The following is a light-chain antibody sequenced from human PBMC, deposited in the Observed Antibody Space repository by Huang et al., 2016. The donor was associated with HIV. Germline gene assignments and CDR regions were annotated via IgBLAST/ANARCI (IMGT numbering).Light chain of an antibody. Sequence: EILLTQSPATLSVSPGERVTLSCRASQSISNNLAWYQQKPGQAPRLLMYGGSTRATAIPDRVSGSASATEFTHSISSLQSEDFAVYCCQQYHHWPPYTFGQETKLEI. CDR3: QQYHHWPPYT. V-gene: IGKV3-15*01. J-gene: IGKJ2*01. CDR1: QSISNN. CDR2: GGS.